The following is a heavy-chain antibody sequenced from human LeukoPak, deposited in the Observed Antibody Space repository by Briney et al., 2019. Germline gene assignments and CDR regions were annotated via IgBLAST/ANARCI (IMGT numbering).Heavy chain of an antibody. CDR2: IRHDESNK. CDR3: AKFSYGDYVA. J-gene: IGHJ5*02. CDR1: GITFSNYA. Sequence: TGGSLRLSCAASGITFSNYAMSWVRQAPGKGLEWVAFIRHDESNKYYADSVKGRFTISRDNSKNTLSLQMNSLRPDDTAVYYCAKFSYGDYVAWGQGTLVIVSS. V-gene: IGHV3-30*02. D-gene: IGHD4-17*01.